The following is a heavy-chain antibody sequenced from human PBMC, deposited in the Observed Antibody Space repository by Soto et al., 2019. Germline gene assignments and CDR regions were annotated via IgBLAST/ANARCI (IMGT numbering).Heavy chain of an antibody. V-gene: IGHV4-61*08. CDR2: IYYSGST. CDR1: GGSISSGDYY. Sequence: SETLSLTCTVSGGSISSGDYYWSWIRQPPGKGLEWIGYIYYSGSTNYNPSLKSRVTISVDTSKNQFSLKLSSVTAADTAVYYCARGGAELDGDFDYWGQGTLVTVSS. D-gene: IGHD6-6*01. CDR3: ARGGAELDGDFDY. J-gene: IGHJ4*02.